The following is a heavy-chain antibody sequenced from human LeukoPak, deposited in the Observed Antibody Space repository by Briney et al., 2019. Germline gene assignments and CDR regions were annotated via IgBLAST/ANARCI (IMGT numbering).Heavy chain of an antibody. Sequence: GGSLRLSCAASGFTFSSYEMNWVRQPPGKGLECVSYISSSGSTIYYADSVKGRFTISRDSAKNSLYLQMNSLTAEDTAVYYCARVSIVGVVSLDYWGQGTLVTVSS. CDR1: GFTFSSYE. CDR2: ISSSGSTI. J-gene: IGHJ4*02. D-gene: IGHD3-3*01. V-gene: IGHV3-48*03. CDR3: ARVSIVGVVSLDY.